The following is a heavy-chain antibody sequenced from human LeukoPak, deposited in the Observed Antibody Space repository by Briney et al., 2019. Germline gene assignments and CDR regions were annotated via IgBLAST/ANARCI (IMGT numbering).Heavy chain of an antibody. CDR2: IDPSDSYT. V-gene: IGHV5-10-1*01. J-gene: IGHJ4*02. Sequence: GESLKISCKGSGYSFTSYWISWVRQMPGKGLEWMGRIDPSDSYTNYSPSFQGHVTISADKSISTAYLQWSSLKASDTAMHYCAISYYTITDYWGQGTLVTVSS. D-gene: IGHD5-24*01. CDR3: AISYYTITDY. CDR1: GYSFTSYW.